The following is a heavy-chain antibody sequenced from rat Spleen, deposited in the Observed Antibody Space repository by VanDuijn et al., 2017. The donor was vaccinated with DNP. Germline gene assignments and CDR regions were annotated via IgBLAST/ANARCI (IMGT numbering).Heavy chain of an antibody. J-gene: IGHJ2*01. CDR2: ISYDGSST. D-gene: IGHD1-7*01. CDR1: GFTFSDYY. V-gene: IGHV5-29*01. Sequence: EVQLVESDGGLVQPGRSLKLSCAASGFTFSDYYMAWVRQAPTKGLEWVATISYDGSSTYYRDSVKGRFTISRDNAKSTLYLQMNSLRSEDTATYYCTRVSYYGSLGYWGQGVMVTVSS. CDR3: TRVSYYGSLGY.